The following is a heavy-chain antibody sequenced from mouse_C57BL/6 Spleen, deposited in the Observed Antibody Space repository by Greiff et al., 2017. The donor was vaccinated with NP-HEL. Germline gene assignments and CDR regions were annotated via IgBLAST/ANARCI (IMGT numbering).Heavy chain of an antibody. CDR3: ARSYGNYYYAMDY. V-gene: IGHV1-54*01. Sequence: VKLQQSGAELVRPGTSVKVSCKASGYAFTNYLIEWVKQRPGQGLEWIGVINPGSGGTNYNEKFKGKATLTADKSSSTAYMQLSSLTSEDSAVYFCARSYGNYYYAMDYWGQGTSVTVSS. J-gene: IGHJ4*01. D-gene: IGHD2-1*01. CDR1: GYAFTNYL. CDR2: INPGSGGT.